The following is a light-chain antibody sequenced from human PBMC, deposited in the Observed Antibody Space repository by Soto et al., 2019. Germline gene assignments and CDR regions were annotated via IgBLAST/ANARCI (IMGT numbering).Light chain of an antibody. CDR2: GTS. CDR3: QQYSDWPLT. J-gene: IGKJ4*01. CDR1: QSVSSR. Sequence: EIVMTQSPATLSVSPGERATLSCRASQSVSSRLAWYQQKPGQTPRLLIYGTSTRATGIPARFSGSGSGTAFALTISSLQSDDFAAYYCQQYSDWPLTFGGGTKVEIE. V-gene: IGKV3D-15*01.